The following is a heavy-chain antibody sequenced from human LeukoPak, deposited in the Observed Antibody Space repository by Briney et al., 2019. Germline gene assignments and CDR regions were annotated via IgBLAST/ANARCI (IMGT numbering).Heavy chain of an antibody. CDR3: ARRIAAADKDWFDP. CDR2: IYPGDSDT. V-gene: IGHV5-51*01. J-gene: IGHJ5*02. CDR1: GYSFTSYW. Sequence: GESPKTPRKGSGYSFTSYWIGLVRQMPGKGLEWMGIIYPGDSDTRYSPSFQGQVTISADKSISTAYLQWSSLKASDTAMYYCARRIAAADKDWFDPWGQGTLVTVSS. D-gene: IGHD6-13*01.